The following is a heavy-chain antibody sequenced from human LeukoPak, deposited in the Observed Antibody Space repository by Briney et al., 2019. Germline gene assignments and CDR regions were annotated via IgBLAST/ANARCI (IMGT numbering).Heavy chain of an antibody. Sequence: PGGSLRLSCAASGFTVSSNYMSWVRQAPGKGLEWVSVIYSGGSTYYADSVKGRFTISRDNSKNTLDLQMNSLRAEDTAVYYCARLDSSTWSLFDYWGQGTLVTVSS. CDR2: IYSGGST. V-gene: IGHV3-53*01. D-gene: IGHD6-13*01. CDR1: GFTVSSNY. J-gene: IGHJ4*02. CDR3: ARLDSSTWSLFDY.